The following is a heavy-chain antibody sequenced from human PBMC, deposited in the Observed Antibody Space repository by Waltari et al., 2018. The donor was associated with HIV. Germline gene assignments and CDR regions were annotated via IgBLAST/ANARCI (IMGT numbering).Heavy chain of an antibody. D-gene: IGHD6-13*01. Sequence: QVQLVESGGGVVQPGRSLSLSCPAPGLLFSTYGMPWVRPAPGQGLDWVAVISYEGRNKDYADSVKGRFTISRDNSKNMLYLQMNSLRAEDTAVYYCAKEETRVYSSSSYYYYYGMDVWGQGTTVTVSS. CDR2: ISYEGRNK. V-gene: IGHV3-30*18. J-gene: IGHJ6*02. CDR1: GLLFSTYG. CDR3: AKEETRVYSSSSYYYYYGMDV.